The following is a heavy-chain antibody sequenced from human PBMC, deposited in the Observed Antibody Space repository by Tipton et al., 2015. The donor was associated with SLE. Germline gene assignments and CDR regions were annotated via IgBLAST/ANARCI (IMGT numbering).Heavy chain of an antibody. CDR1: GFTFSNYA. Sequence: SLRLSCAASGFTFSNYAMSWVRQAPGKGLEWVSVIYSGDSTTFYADSVKGRFTISRDNSKNTLSLQMNSLRAEDTAVYYCAQDASFGVGRRFDSWGQGTLVTVSS. J-gene: IGHJ4*02. CDR2: IYSGDSTT. CDR3: AQDASFGVGRRFDS. D-gene: IGHD3-3*01. V-gene: IGHV3-23*03.